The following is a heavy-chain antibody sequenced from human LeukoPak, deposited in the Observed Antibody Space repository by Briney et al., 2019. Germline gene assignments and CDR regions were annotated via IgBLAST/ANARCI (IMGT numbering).Heavy chain of an antibody. Sequence: SETLSLTCAVYGGSFSGYYWSWIRQPPGKGLEWIGEINHSGSTNYNPSLKSRVTISVDTSKNQFSLKLSSVTAADTAAYYCAGRGYSGRFDYWGQGTLVTVSS. CDR1: GGSFSGYY. J-gene: IGHJ4*02. D-gene: IGHD5-12*01. V-gene: IGHV4-34*01. CDR3: AGRGYSGRFDY. CDR2: INHSGST.